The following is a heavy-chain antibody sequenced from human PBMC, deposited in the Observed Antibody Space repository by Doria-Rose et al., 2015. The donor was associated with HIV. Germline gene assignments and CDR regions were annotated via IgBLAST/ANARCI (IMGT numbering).Heavy chain of an antibody. CDR2: INHTGST. CDR3: ARSTNDYGDQLDY. V-gene: IGHV4-34*02. CDR1: GGFFNGYH. D-gene: IGHD4-17*01. J-gene: IGHJ4*02. Sequence: QVQLQQWGAGLLKPSETLSLTCAVYGGFFNGYHWSWIRQPPGKGLEWIGEINHTGSTNYNPSLKSRVTISVDTSKNQFSRKLSSVTAADTAVYYCARSTNDYGDQLDYWGQGTLVTVSS.